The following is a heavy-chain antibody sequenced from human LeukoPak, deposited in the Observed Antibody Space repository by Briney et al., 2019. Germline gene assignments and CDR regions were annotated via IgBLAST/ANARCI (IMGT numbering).Heavy chain of an antibody. Sequence: KTGGSLRLSCVVSGFSFSDSYMTRLRQTPGKGLESLAYISPSSHDIYYADSVKGRFTISRDNARTSLYLQMNSLGPDDTALYYCSTDPRLLTYWGHGTLVTVSS. V-gene: IGHV3-11*01. CDR3: STDPRLLTY. CDR2: ISPSSHDI. CDR1: GFSFSDSY. D-gene: IGHD2-8*01. J-gene: IGHJ4*01.